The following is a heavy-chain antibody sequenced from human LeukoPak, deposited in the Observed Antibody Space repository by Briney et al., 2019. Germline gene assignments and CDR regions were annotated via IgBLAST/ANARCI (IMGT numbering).Heavy chain of an antibody. J-gene: IGHJ5*02. Sequence: PSETLSLTCTVSGGSISSYYWSWLRQPPGKGLEWIGYIYYSGSTNYNPSLKSRVTISVDTSKNQFSLKLSSVTAADTAVYYCARVPPWGFWFDHWGQGTLVTVSS. V-gene: IGHV4-59*01. CDR2: IYYSGST. CDR1: GGSISSYY. D-gene: IGHD7-27*01. CDR3: ARVPPWGFWFDH.